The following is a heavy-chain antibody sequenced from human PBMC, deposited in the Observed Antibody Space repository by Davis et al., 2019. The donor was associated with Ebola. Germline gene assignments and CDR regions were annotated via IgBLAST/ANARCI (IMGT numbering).Heavy chain of an antibody. CDR1: GDTVPSNSSS. D-gene: IGHD2-15*01. CDR3: ARDAAATFGMDV. J-gene: IGHJ6*02. CDR2: IYYRSKCYA. V-gene: IGHV6-1*01. Sequence: MPSETLSLTCAISGDTVPSNSSSWNSIRQSPSWRLEWLGRIYYRSKCYADHAVSVKSRMTINPDTSKNQFSLQLNSVTPEDTAVYYCARDAAATFGMDVWGQGTTVTVSS.